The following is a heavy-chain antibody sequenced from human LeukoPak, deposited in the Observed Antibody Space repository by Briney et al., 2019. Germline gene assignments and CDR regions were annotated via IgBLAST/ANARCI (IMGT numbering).Heavy chain of an antibody. Sequence: PAETLSLTCTVSGGSISSYYWSWIRQPAGKGLEWIGRIYTSGSTNYNPSLKSRVTMSVDTSKNQFSLKLSSVTAADTAVYYCARVGSGSYFGAFDIWGQGTMVTVSS. CDR1: GGSISSYY. V-gene: IGHV4-4*07. CDR2: IYTSGST. J-gene: IGHJ3*02. CDR3: ARVGSGSYFGAFDI. D-gene: IGHD1-26*01.